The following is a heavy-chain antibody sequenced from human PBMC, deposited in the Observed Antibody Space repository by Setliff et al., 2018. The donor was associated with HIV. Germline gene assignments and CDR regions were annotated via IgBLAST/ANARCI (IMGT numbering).Heavy chain of an antibody. D-gene: IGHD6-25*01. CDR2: IYYSGST. Sequence: SETLSLTCTVSGGSVSSGSYYWSWIRQPPGKGLEWIGYIYYSGSTKHNPSLKSRVTISLDTSKNQFSLKLTSATAADTAVYYCARYSPRGYTLTGPYWGQGTLVTVS. V-gene: IGHV4-61*01. J-gene: IGHJ4*02. CDR3: ARYSPRGYTLTGPY. CDR1: GGSVSSGSYY.